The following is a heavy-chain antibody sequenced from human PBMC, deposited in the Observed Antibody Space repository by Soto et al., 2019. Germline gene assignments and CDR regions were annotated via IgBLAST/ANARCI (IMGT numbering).Heavy chain of an antibody. D-gene: IGHD6-13*01. CDR2: ISGSGGST. J-gene: IGHJ4*02. Sequence: GGSLRLSCAASGFTFSSYAMSWVRQAPGKGLEWVSAISGSGGSTYYADSAKGRFTISRDNSKNTLYLQMNSLRAEDTAVYYCASIAAAVNHFDYWGQGALVTVSS. CDR1: GFTFSSYA. V-gene: IGHV3-23*01. CDR3: ASIAAAVNHFDY.